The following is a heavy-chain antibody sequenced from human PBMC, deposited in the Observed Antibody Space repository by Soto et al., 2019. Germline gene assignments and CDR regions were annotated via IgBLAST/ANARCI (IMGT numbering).Heavy chain of an antibody. D-gene: IGHD4-17*01. CDR1: GYTFTSYY. CDR2: INPSGGST. V-gene: IGHV1-46*01. J-gene: IGHJ4*02. CDR3: ARIGYGDDLDY. Sequence: GASVKVSCKASGYTFTSYYMHWVRQAPGQGLEWMGIINPSGGSTSYAQKFQGRVTMTRDTSTSTAYMELSSLRSEDTAVYYCARIGYGDDLDYWGQGTLVTVSS.